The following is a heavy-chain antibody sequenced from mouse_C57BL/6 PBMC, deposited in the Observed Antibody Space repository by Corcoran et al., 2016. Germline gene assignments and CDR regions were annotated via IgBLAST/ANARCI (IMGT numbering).Heavy chain of an antibody. CDR1: GYTFTSYG. D-gene: IGHD2-4*01. CDR2: IYPRSGNT. Sequence: QVQLQQSGAELARPGASVKLSCKASGYTFTSYGISWVKQRTGQGLEWIGEIYPRSGNTYYNEKVKGKATLTADKSSSTAYMELRSLTSEDSAVYFCAKVRSTMITLFDYWGQGTTLTVSS. CDR3: AKVRSTMITLFDY. V-gene: IGHV1-81*01. J-gene: IGHJ2*01.